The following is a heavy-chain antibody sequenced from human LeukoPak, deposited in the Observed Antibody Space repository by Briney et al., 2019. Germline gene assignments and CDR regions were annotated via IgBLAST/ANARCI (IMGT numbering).Heavy chain of an antibody. Sequence: GGSLRLSCAASGFNFASNWMHWVRQTPGKGLVWVSRINSGGSGTSYADSVEGRFTISRDNAKNTLYLQMNSLRAEDTAVYYCARGVGATPYGLDYWGQGTLVTVSS. J-gene: IGHJ4*02. CDR2: INSGGSGT. V-gene: IGHV3-74*01. CDR1: GFNFASNW. CDR3: ARGVGATPYGLDY. D-gene: IGHD1-26*01.